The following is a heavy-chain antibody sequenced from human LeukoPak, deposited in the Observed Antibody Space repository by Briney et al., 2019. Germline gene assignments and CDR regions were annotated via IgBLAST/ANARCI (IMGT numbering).Heavy chain of an antibody. CDR1: GFTFSSYG. CDR2: ISGSGGST. D-gene: IGHD2-2*01. J-gene: IGHJ4*02. CDR3: AGGDIVVGFPFDY. V-gene: IGHV3-23*01. Sequence: GGTLRLSCAASGFTFSSYGMSWVRQAPGKGLEWVSAISGSGGSTYYADSVKGRFTISRDNAKNSLYLQMNSLRAEDTAVYYCAGGDIVVGFPFDYWGQGTLVTVSS.